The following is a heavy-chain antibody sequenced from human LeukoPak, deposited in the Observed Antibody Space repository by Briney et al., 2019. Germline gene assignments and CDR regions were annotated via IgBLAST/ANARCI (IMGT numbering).Heavy chain of an antibody. V-gene: IGHV4-34*01. CDR1: GGSFSGYY. Sequence: SETLSLTCAVYGGSFSGYYWSWIRQPPGKGLEWIGEINHSGSTNYNPSLKSRVTISVDTSKNQFSLKLSSVTAADTAVYYCARMWFGELSGYYFDYWGQGTLVTVSS. D-gene: IGHD3-10*01. CDR3: ARMWFGELSGYYFDY. J-gene: IGHJ4*02. CDR2: INHSGST.